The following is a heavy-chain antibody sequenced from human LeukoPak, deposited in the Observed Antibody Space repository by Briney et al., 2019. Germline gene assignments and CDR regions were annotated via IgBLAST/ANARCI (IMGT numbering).Heavy chain of an antibody. J-gene: IGHJ3*02. D-gene: IGHD3-16*02. CDR2: IYPGDSDT. Sequence: GESLKISCNGSGYXFTSYWIGWVRQMPGKGLEWMGIIYPGDSDTRYSPSFQGQVTISADKSISTAYLQWSSLKASDTAMYYCARTLYVWGSYRPPDAFDIWGQGTMVTVSS. V-gene: IGHV5-51*01. CDR3: ARTLYVWGSYRPPDAFDI. CDR1: GYXFTSYW.